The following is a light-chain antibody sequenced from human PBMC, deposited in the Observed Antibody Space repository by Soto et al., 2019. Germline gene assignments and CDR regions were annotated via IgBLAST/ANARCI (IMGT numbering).Light chain of an antibody. CDR3: QLANSFPFT. Sequence: DIQMTQSPSSVSASVGDRVSITCRASQGINNWLAWYQQKPGKAPKLLIYITSRLQSGVPSRFSGSGSGADFTLTISSLQPEDSATYYCQLANSFPFTFGPGTKVAIK. V-gene: IGKV1-12*01. J-gene: IGKJ3*01. CDR1: QGINNW. CDR2: ITS.